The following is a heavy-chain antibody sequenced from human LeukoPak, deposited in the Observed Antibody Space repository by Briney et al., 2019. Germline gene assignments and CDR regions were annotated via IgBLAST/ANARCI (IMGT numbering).Heavy chain of an antibody. CDR2: IYTSGST. CDR3: ARTSRDGYNRAYYFDY. CDR1: GGSISSYY. J-gene: IGHJ4*02. V-gene: IGHV4-4*07. Sequence: SSETLSLTCTVSGGSISSYYWSWIRQPAEKGLEWIRHIYTSGSTNYNPSLKSRATMSVDTSNNQFSLKLSSVTAADTAVYYCARTSRDGYNRAYYFDYWGQGTLVTVSS. D-gene: IGHD5-24*01.